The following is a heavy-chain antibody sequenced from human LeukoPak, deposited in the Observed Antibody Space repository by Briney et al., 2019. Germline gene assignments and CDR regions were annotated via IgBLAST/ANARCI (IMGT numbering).Heavy chain of an antibody. CDR1: GFTFSSYG. V-gene: IGHV3-30*18. J-gene: IGHJ6*02. D-gene: IGHD4-17*01. CDR3: AKLTTVTTDGMDV. Sequence: PGRSLRLSCAASGFTFSSYGMHWVRQAPGKGLEWVAVISYVGSNKYYADSVKGRFTISRDNSKNTLYLQMNSLRAEDTAVYYCAKLTTVTTDGMDVWGQGTTVTVSS. CDR2: ISYVGSNK.